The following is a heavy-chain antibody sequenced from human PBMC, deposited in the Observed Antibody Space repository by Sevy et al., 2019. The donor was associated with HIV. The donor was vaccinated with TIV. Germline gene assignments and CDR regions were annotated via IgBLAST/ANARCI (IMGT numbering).Heavy chain of an antibody. D-gene: IGHD6-13*01. Sequence: SETLSLTCTVSGGSISTYYWSWIRQPPGKGLEWIGYIYYSGSTNYNPSLKSRVTISVDTSKNQFSLKLSSVTAADTAVYYCARSVSWYAYLDLWGRGTLVTVSS. CDR2: IYYSGST. CDR1: GGSISTYY. J-gene: IGHJ2*01. V-gene: IGHV4-59*01. CDR3: ARSVSWYAYLDL.